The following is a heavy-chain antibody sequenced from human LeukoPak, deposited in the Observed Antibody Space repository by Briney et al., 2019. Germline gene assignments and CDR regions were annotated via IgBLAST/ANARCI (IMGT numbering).Heavy chain of an antibody. CDR1: GFSFSTYA. V-gene: IGHV3-23*01. Sequence: GESLRLSCAASGFSFSTYAMSWVRQAPGKGLEWVSSIRGSGGRTYYTDSVKGRFTISRDNSKNTLYLQMNSLRADDTAVYYCAKDPANWGILLQSYFDYWGQGTLVTVSS. CDR2: IRGSGGRT. CDR3: AKDPANWGILLQSYFDY. D-gene: IGHD7-27*01. J-gene: IGHJ4*02.